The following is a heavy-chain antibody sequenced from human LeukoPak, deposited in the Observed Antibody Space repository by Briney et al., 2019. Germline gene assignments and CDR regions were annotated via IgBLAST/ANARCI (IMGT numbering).Heavy chain of an antibody. D-gene: IGHD6-13*01. CDR3: ARRYSSSWPNRNWFDP. Sequence: SETLSLTCAVYGGSFSGYYWSWIRQPPGKGLELIGEINHSGSTNYNPSPKSRVTISVDTSKNQFSLKLSSVTAADTAVYYCARRYSSSWPNRNWFDPWGQGTLVTVSS. CDR1: GGSFSGYY. CDR2: INHSGST. V-gene: IGHV4-34*01. J-gene: IGHJ5*02.